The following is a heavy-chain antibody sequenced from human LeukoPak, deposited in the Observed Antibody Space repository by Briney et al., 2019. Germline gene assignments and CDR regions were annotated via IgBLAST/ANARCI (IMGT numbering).Heavy chain of an antibody. J-gene: IGHJ3*02. CDR1: GFIFSHYP. CDR3: ARDKAGTGAFDI. CDR2: ISFDGSNE. D-gene: IGHD6-13*01. Sequence: PGGSLRLSCAASGFIFSHYPMHWVRQAPGKGLEWVAVISFDGSNEYYSDSVKGRFAISRDSSKNTLYLQMSSLRAEDTAVYYCARDKAGTGAFDIWGQGTMVTVSS. V-gene: IGHV3-30*09.